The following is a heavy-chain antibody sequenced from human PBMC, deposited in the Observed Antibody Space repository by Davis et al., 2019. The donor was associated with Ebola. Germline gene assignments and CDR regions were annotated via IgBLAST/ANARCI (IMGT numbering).Heavy chain of an antibody. CDR1: GFTFSSYS. CDR2: ISGSGGST. V-gene: IGHV3-23*01. CDR3: ARVRWTSGYYFDY. Sequence: GESLKISCAASGFTFSSYSMSWVRQAPGKGLEWVSAISGSGGSTYYADSVKGRFTISRDNSKNTLYLQMNSLRAEDTAVYYCARVRWTSGYYFDYWGQGTLVTVCS. J-gene: IGHJ4*02. D-gene: IGHD3-22*01.